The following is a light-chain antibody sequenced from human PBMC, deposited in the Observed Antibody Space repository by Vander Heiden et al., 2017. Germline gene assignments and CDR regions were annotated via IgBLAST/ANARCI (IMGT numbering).Light chain of an antibody. CDR2: AAS. V-gene: IGKV1-39*01. J-gene: IGKJ2*01. CDR1: QSISSY. CDR3: QQSYSTPYT. Sequence: ASQSISSYLNWYQQKPGKASQLLIYAASSLQSGVSSRFSGTGSGTDVTLTISSLQAEEFATYYCQQSYSTPYTLGQGTMLEF.